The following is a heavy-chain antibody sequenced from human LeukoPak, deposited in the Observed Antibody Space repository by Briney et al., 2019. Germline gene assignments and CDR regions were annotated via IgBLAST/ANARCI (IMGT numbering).Heavy chain of an antibody. D-gene: IGHD4-17*01. J-gene: IGHJ4*02. V-gene: IGHV3-33*08. CDR2: IWSGGSNK. CDR1: GFTFSSYA. CDR3: ARARNYGDYRLDY. Sequence: GGSLRLSCAASGFTFSSYAMSWVRQAPGKGLEWVAIIWSGGSNKYYADSVKGRFTISRDNSKNTLYLQMNSLRAEDTAVYYCARARNYGDYRLDYWGQGTLVTVSS.